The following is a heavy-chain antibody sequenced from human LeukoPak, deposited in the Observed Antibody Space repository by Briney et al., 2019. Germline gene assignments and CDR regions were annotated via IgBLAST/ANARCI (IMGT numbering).Heavy chain of an antibody. J-gene: IGHJ4*02. D-gene: IGHD6-19*01. Sequence: GGSLRLSCAASGFTFYTYSMNWVRQAPGKGLEWVSSISSSSSYIYYADSVKGRFTISRDNAKNSLYLQMNSLRAEDTAVYYCAKRRSSGWSAFDYWGQGTLVTVSS. CDR3: AKRRSSGWSAFDY. CDR2: ISSSSSYI. V-gene: IGHV3-21*01. CDR1: GFTFYTYS.